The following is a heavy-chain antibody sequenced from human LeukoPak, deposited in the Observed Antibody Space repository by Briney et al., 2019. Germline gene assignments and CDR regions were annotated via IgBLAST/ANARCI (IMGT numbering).Heavy chain of an antibody. Sequence: PGRSLRLSCAASGFTFSSYGMHWVRQAPGKGLEWVAVIWYDGSNKYYADSVKGRFTISRGNSKNALYLQMNGLRVEDTAVYYCARAYSSGWYGDFDYWGQGALVTVSS. D-gene: IGHD6-19*01. CDR2: IWYDGSNK. CDR1: GFTFSSYG. CDR3: ARAYSSGWYGDFDY. V-gene: IGHV3-30*19. J-gene: IGHJ4*02.